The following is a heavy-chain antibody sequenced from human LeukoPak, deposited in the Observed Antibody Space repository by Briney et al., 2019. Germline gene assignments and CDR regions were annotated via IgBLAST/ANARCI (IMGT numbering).Heavy chain of an antibody. CDR3: ARDQGGAAAGPDDY. CDR2: INAGNRNT. Sequence: ASVKVSCKASGYTFTTYAIDWVRQAPGQSLEWMGWINAGNRNTKYSQKFQGRVTFSSDTSASTAYMELRSLRSDDTAVYYCARDQGGAAAGPDDYWGQGTLVTVSS. CDR1: GYTFTTYA. J-gene: IGHJ4*02. V-gene: IGHV1-3*01. D-gene: IGHD6-13*01.